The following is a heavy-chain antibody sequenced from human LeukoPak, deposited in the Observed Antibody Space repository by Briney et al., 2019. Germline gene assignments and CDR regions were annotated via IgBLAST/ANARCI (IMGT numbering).Heavy chain of an antibody. D-gene: IGHD3-10*02. CDR1: RFSFRSYS. CDR3: AELGIPMIGGV. CDR2: ISSSTDYI. V-gene: IGHV3-21*01. J-gene: IGHJ6*04. Sequence: GGSLRLSCAASRFSFRSYSMNWVRQAPGKGPEWVSSISSSTDYIYYADSVQGRFTISRDNAKNSLYLQMNSLRAEDTAVYYCAELGIPMIGGVWGKGTTVTISS.